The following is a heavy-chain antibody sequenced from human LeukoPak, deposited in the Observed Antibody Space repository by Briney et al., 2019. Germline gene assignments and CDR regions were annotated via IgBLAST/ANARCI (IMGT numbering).Heavy chain of an antibody. CDR1: GYTFTSYY. Sequence: ASVTVSCKASGYTFTSYYMHWVRQAPGQGLEWMGIINPSGGSTSYAQKFQGRVTMTRDTSTSTVYMELSSLRSEDTAVYYCARAPRTTRAFDIWGQGTMVTVSS. J-gene: IGHJ3*02. CDR3: ARAPRTTRAFDI. D-gene: IGHD4-17*01. V-gene: IGHV1-46*01. CDR2: INPSGGST.